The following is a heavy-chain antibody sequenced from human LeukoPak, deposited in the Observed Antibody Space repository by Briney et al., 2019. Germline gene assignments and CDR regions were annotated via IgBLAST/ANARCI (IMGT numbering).Heavy chain of an antibody. CDR2: TSYDGREK. D-gene: IGHD3-10*01. V-gene: IGHV3-30*18. CDR3: AKDPRFGELSVFDY. Sequence: GGSLRLSCAASGFTFSGYGMNWVRQAPGKGLEWVAITSYDGREKYYADSVKGRFTISRDNSKNTLYLQMNSLRAEDTAVYYCAKDPRFGELSVFDYWGQGTLVTVSS. J-gene: IGHJ4*02. CDR1: GFTFSGYG.